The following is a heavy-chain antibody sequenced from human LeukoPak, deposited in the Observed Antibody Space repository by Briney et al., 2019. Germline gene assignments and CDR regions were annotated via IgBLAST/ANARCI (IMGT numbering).Heavy chain of an antibody. J-gene: IGHJ6*03. Sequence: SVKVSCKASGGTFSSYAISWVRQAPGQGLEWMGGIIPIFGTANYAQKFQGRVTITTDESTSTAYMELSSLRSEDSAVYYCARDTGYCSGGSCYFYHMDVWGKGTTVTVSS. CDR1: GGTFSSYA. D-gene: IGHD2-15*01. CDR2: IIPIFGTA. CDR3: ARDTGYCSGGSCYFYHMDV. V-gene: IGHV1-69*05.